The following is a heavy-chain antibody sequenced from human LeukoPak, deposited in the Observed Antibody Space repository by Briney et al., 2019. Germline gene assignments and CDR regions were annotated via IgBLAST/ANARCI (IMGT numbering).Heavy chain of an antibody. CDR2: INHSGST. Sequence: PSETLSLTCAVYGGSFSGYYGSWIRQPPGKGLEWIGEINHSGSTNYNPSLKSRVTISVDTSKNQFSLKLSSVTAADTAVYYCARGERSRALGYWGQGTLVTVSS. D-gene: IGHD1-26*01. V-gene: IGHV4-34*01. CDR1: GGSFSGYY. J-gene: IGHJ4*02. CDR3: ARGERSRALGY.